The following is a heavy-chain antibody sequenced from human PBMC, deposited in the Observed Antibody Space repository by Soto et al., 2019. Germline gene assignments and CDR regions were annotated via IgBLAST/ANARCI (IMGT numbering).Heavy chain of an antibody. Sequence: GASVKVSCKASGDTFTSYGISWVRQAPGQGLEWMGWISAYNGNTNYAQKLQGRVTMTTDTSTSTAYMELRSLRSDDTAVYYCARDLRYCSSTSCRGILGYWGQGTLVTVSS. CDR3: ARDLRYCSSTSCRGILGY. V-gene: IGHV1-18*04. D-gene: IGHD2-2*01. CDR2: ISAYNGNT. CDR1: GDTFTSYG. J-gene: IGHJ4*02.